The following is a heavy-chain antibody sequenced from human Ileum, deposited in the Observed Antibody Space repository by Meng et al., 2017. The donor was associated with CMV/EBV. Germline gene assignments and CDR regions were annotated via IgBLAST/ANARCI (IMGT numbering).Heavy chain of an antibody. CDR3: ALRGSAAGTFQY. J-gene: IGHJ1*01. V-gene: IGHV4-59*01. Sequence: VRLHACGPGMVKPSGTPSPPCIVSGDSMSSYCWSWIRQPPGKGLEGIGYMCYNGDTNYNPSLKSRVTISGDTSKNQFSLKLSSVTAADTAVYYCALRGSAAGTFQYWGQGTLVTVSS. CDR2: MCYNGDT. D-gene: IGHD6-13*01. CDR1: GDSMSSYC.